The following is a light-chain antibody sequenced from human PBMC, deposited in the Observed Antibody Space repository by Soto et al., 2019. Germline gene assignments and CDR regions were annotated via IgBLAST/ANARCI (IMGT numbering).Light chain of an antibody. CDR3: KQYYSTPPT. CDR2: WAS. CDR1: QSVLYSSNNKNY. V-gene: IGKV4-1*01. J-gene: IGKJ4*01. Sequence: IWMTQYPKTLAVSLGERATINCKSSQSVLYSSNNKNYLAWYQQKPRQPPKLLIYWASTRESGVPDRFSGSGSGTDFTLTISSLQAEDVAIYYCKQYYSTPPTFGGGTKVDI.